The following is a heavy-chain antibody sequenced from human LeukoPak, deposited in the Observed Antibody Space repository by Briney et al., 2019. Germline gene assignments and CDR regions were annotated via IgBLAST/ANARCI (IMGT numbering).Heavy chain of an antibody. CDR3: ARGLETTVTLSALTYFDY. V-gene: IGHV3-30-3*01. D-gene: IGHD4-11*01. J-gene: IGHJ4*02. Sequence: GGSLRLSCAASGLTFSSYAMHWVRQAPGKGLEWVAVISYDGSNKYYADSVKGRFTISRDNSKNTLYLQMNSLRAEDTAVYYCARGLETTVTLSALTYFDYWGQGTLVTVSS. CDR2: ISYDGSNK. CDR1: GLTFSSYA.